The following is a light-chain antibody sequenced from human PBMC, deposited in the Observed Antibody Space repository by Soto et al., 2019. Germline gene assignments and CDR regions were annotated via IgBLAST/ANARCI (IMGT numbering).Light chain of an antibody. Sequence: QSVLTQPASVSGSPGQSITISCAGSSGDVGNYDLLSWYQQIPGKAPKLIIFEVNRRPSGDSDRFSGFKSGNTASLTISGLQAEDEADIFCCSYAGNGAWVFGGGTKLTVL. CDR3: CSYAGNGAWV. CDR2: EVN. J-gene: IGLJ3*02. V-gene: IGLV2-23*02. CDR1: SGDVGNYDL.